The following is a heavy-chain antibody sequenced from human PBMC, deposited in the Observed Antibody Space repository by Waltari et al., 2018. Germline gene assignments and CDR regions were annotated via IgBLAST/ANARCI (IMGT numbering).Heavy chain of an antibody. CDR1: GYALRTLA. Sequence: QVQLVQSGSEVKKPGASVKVSCKASGYALRTLALHWVRQAPGQGLEWMGWINTNPGSPTYAQALTGRFVFSLDTSVSTTYLQITDLKAEDTAIYYCARDLRYVSGLYYNGLDHWGQGTLVTVSS. D-gene: IGHD3-10*01. V-gene: IGHV7-4-1*02. J-gene: IGHJ4*02. CDR2: INTNPGSP. CDR3: ARDLRYVSGLYYNGLDH.